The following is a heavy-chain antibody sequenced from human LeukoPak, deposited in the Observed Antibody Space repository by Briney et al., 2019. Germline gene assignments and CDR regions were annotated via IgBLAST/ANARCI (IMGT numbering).Heavy chain of an antibody. Sequence: PSETLSLTCTVSGGGLSYYWSWIRQPLGEGLEWIGYIYYSGSTNYNPSLKSRVTISVDTSKNQFSLKLSSVTAADTAVYYCARDLGRDGFGELSGSWFDPWGQGTLVTVSS. J-gene: IGHJ5*02. CDR1: GGGLSYY. CDR2: IYYSGST. D-gene: IGHD3-10*01. CDR3: ARDLGRDGFGELSGSWFDP. V-gene: IGHV4-59*02.